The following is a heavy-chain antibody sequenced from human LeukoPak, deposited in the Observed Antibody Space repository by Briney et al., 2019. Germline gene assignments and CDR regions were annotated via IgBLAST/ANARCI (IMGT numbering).Heavy chain of an antibody. CDR1: GGSISSYY. Sequence: SETLSLTCTVSGGSISSYYGSWIRQPPGKGLEWIAYIHYSGSTNYNPSLKSRVTISVDTSKNQFSLKLSSVTAADTAVYYCARAPGSGWYPTRAFDIWGQGTMVTVSS. CDR3: ARAPGSGWYPTRAFDI. J-gene: IGHJ3*02. V-gene: IGHV4-59*01. CDR2: IHYSGST. D-gene: IGHD6-19*01.